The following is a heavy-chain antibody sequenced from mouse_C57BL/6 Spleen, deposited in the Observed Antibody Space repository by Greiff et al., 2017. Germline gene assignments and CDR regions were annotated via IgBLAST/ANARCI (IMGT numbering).Heavy chain of an antibody. CDR2: INPGGGGT. J-gene: IGHJ3*01. CDR3: ARAEFITTVVEGAAY. D-gene: IGHD1-1*01. V-gene: IGHV1-54*01. CDR1: GYAFTNYL. Sequence: QVHVKQSGAELVRPGTSVKVSCKASGYAFTNYLIEWVKQRPGQGLEWIGVINPGGGGTNYNEKFKGKATLTADKSSSTAYMQLSSLTSEDSAVYFCARAEFITTVVEGAAYWGQGTLVTVSA.